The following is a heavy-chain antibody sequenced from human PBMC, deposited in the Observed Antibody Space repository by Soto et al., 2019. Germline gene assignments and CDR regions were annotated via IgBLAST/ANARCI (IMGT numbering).Heavy chain of an antibody. CDR3: AYSTGWYRHDV. J-gene: IGHJ3*01. D-gene: IGHD6-19*01. CDR1: GDSISNSRW. Sequence: QVQLQESGPGLVKPSGTLSLTCAVSGDSISNSRWWTWVRQPPGKGLEWIGDIFHSGDTNYKPSLKSRVFISVDKSQNQFSLKVSSVTAAETAVYYCAYSTGWYRHDVWGQGTVVTVSS. V-gene: IGHV4-4*02. CDR2: IFHSGDT.